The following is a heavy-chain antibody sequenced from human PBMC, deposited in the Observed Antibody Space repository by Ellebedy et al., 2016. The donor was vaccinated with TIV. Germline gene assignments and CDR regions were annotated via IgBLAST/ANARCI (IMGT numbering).Heavy chain of an antibody. Sequence: GGSLRLSXAASGFTFSSYGMHWVRQAPGKGLEWMAVIWYDGSNKYYADSVKGRFTISRDNSKNTLYLQMNSLRAEDTTVYYCAREPMVRGVIRRGYAMDVWGQGTTVTVSS. D-gene: IGHD3-10*01. J-gene: IGHJ6*02. V-gene: IGHV3-33*01. CDR2: IWYDGSNK. CDR3: AREPMVRGVIRRGYAMDV. CDR1: GFTFSSYG.